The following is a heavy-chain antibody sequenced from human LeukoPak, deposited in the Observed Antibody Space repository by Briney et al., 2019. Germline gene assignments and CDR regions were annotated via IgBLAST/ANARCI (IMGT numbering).Heavy chain of an antibody. J-gene: IGHJ4*02. CDR3: ARLSSPWMGTARYYFDY. V-gene: IGHV4-38-2*01. CDR1: GYSISSGYY. Sequence: SETLSLTCAVSGYSISSGYYWGWIRQPPEKGLEWIGSIYHSGSTYYNPSLKSRVTISVDTSKNQFSLKLSSVTAADTAVYYCARLSSPWMGTARYYFDYWGQGTLVTVSS. CDR2: IYHSGST. D-gene: IGHD7-27*01.